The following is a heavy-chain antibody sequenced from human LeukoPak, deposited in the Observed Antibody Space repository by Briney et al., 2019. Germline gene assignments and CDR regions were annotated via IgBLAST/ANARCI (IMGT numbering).Heavy chain of an antibody. CDR1: GGSFSDYW. V-gene: IGHV4-34*01. CDR2: VNHSGRT. D-gene: IGHD3-22*01. Sequence: SETLSLTCAVYGGSFSDYWWTWIRQSPGKGLEWIGEVNHSGRTNYNPSLKSRVSTSVDRSKKQFSLKLTSVTAADTAVYYCARTRPWYYYDSRAFDIWGQGTMVTVSS. J-gene: IGHJ3*02. CDR3: ARTRPWYYYDSRAFDI.